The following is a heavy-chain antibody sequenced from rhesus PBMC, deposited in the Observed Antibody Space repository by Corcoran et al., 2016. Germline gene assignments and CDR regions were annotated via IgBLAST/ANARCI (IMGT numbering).Heavy chain of an antibody. J-gene: IGHJ4*01. CDR3: VRRFKNGWGFDY. D-gene: IGHD3-34*01. Sequence: EVRLVESGGGLVQPGGSLRLSCAASGFIFSDSYMSWVRQAPGKVPEWIGFIRNLANGGTAEYAASVKGRFTISRDDSKSIVSLQMNSLKTEDTAVYYCVRRFKNGWGFDYWGQGVLVTVSS. CDR1: GFIFSDSY. V-gene: IGHV3-116*02. CDR2: IRNLANGGTA.